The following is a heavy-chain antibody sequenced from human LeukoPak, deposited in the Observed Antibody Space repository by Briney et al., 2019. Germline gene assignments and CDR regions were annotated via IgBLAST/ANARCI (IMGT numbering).Heavy chain of an antibody. J-gene: IGHJ4*02. D-gene: IGHD1-26*01. CDR2: ISGSGGGT. CDR1: GFTFSSYA. Sequence: GGSLRLSCAASGFTFSSYAMSWVRQAPEKGLEWVSTISGSGGGTYYADSVKGRFTISRDDSKNTLYLQMNSLRAEDTAVYYCAKDLGRYRNNYFDCWGQGTLVTVSS. CDR3: AKDLGRYRNNYFDC. V-gene: IGHV3-23*01.